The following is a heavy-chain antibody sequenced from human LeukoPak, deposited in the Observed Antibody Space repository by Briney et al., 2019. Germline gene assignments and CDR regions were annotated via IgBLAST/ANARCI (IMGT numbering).Heavy chain of an antibody. CDR1: GFTFSSYW. Sequence: PGGSLRLSCAASGFTFSSYWMSWVRQAPGKGLEWVAFIRYDGSNKYYADSVKGRFTISRDNSKNTLYLQMNSLRAEDTAVYYCAKDLRFLEWFPSSIFDYWGQGTLVTVSS. CDR2: IRYDGSNK. CDR3: AKDLRFLEWFPSSIFDY. V-gene: IGHV3-30*02. J-gene: IGHJ4*02. D-gene: IGHD3-3*01.